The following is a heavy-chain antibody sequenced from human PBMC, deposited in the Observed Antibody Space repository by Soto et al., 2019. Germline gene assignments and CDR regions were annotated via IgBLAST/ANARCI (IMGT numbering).Heavy chain of an antibody. CDR3: ARVSPPPDY. V-gene: IGHV3-11*01. J-gene: IGHJ4*02. CDR2: ISTSGSTI. Sequence: PGGSPRLSCAASGFACSDYYMSWNRQAPGKGLEWVSYISTSGSTINYADSVKGRFTISRDNAKNSLYLQMNSLRAEDTAVYYCARVSPPPDYWGQGTLVTVSS. CDR1: GFACSDYY.